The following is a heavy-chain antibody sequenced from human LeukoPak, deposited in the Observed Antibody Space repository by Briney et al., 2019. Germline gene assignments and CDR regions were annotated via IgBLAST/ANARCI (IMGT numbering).Heavy chain of an antibody. J-gene: IGHJ4*02. Sequence: VKVSCKASGGTFSSYAITWVRQAPGQGLEWMGRIIPIFGTANYAQKFQGRVTITTHESTSTAYMELSTLRSDDTAVYYCARERPPGDSSNWFLEGYFDIWGQGTLVTVSS. V-gene: IGHV1-69*13. CDR3: ARERPPGDSSNWFLEGYFDI. CDR2: IIPIFGTA. D-gene: IGHD6-13*01. CDR1: GGTFSSYA.